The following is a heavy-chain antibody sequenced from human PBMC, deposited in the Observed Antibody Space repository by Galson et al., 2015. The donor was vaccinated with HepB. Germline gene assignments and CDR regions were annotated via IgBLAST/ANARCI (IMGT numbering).Heavy chain of an antibody. Sequence: SLRLSCAASGFTFTDYHMTWIRQSPGKGLEWLSFITVGSSHTEYADSVGGRFTISRDNARNSVYLQMNNVKADDTALYYCVRRGRGQYNFFDFWGQGTQVTVSS. J-gene: IGHJ4*02. CDR3: VRRGRGQYNFFDF. D-gene: IGHD3-3*01. V-gene: IGHV3-11*06. CDR1: GFTFTDYH. CDR2: ITVGSSHT.